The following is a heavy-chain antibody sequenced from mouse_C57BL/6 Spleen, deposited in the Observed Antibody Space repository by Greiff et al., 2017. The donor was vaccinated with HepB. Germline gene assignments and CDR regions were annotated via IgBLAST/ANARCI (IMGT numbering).Heavy chain of an antibody. V-gene: IGHV1-74*01. D-gene: IGHD2-13*01. CDR1: GYTFTSYW. CDR2: INPSDSDT. Sequence: QVQLQQPGAELVKPGASVKVSCKASGYTFTSYWMHWVKQRPGQGLEWIGRINPSDSDTNYNQKFKGKATLTVDKSSSTAYMQLSSLTSEDSAVYYCAIHYCGDLAWFAYWGQGTLVTVSA. J-gene: IGHJ3*01. CDR3: AIHYCGDLAWFAY.